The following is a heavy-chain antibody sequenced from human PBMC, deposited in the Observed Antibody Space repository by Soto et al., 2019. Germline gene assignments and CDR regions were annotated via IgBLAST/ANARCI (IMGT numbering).Heavy chain of an antibody. Sequence: QVQLVDSGGGVVQPGRSLRLSCAASGFTFSSYAMHWVRQAPGKGLEWVAVISYDGSNKYYADSVKGRFTISRDNSKNTLYLQMNSLRAEDTAVYYCARVRVAVAQNYYYYGMDVWGQGTTVTVSS. V-gene: IGHV3-30-3*01. J-gene: IGHJ6*02. D-gene: IGHD6-19*01. CDR3: ARVRVAVAQNYYYYGMDV. CDR2: ISYDGSNK. CDR1: GFTFSSYA.